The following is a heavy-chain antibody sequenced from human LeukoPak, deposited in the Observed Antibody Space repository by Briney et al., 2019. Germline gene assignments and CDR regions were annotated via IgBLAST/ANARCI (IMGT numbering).Heavy chain of an antibody. CDR2: INHSGST. J-gene: IGHJ4*02. Sequence: SETLSLTCAVYGGSFSGYYGSWIRQPPGKGLEWIGEINHSGSTNYNPSLKSRVTISVDTSKNQFSLKLSSVTAADTAVYYCARRPYCSSTSCYVPETFDYWGQGTLVTVSS. D-gene: IGHD2-2*01. CDR1: GGSFSGYY. CDR3: ARRPYCSSTSCYVPETFDY. V-gene: IGHV4-34*01.